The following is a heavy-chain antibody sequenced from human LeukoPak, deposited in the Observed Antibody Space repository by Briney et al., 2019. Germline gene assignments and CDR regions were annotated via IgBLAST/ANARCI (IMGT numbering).Heavy chain of an antibody. V-gene: IGHV1-18*01. J-gene: IGHJ6*03. Sequence: GASVKVSCKASGYTFTSYGISWVRQAPGQGLEWMGWISAYNGNTNYAQKLQGRVTMTTDTSTSTAYMELRSLRSDGTAVYYCARSYNWNYDGDYYYYMDVWGKGTTVTVSS. D-gene: IGHD1-7*01. CDR1: GYTFTSYG. CDR2: ISAYNGNT. CDR3: ARSYNWNYDGDYYYYMDV.